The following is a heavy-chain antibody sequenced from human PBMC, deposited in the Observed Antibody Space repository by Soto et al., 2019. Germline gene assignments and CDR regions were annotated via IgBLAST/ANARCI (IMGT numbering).Heavy chain of an antibody. CDR1: GGTFSSYT. V-gene: IGHV1-69*04. CDR3: AREGVAAAPASYYYYMDV. J-gene: IGHJ6*03. Sequence: SVKVSCKASGGTFSSYTISWVRQAPGQGLEWMGRIIPILGIANYAQKFRGRVTITADKSTSTAYMELSSLRSEDTAVYYCAREGVAAAPASYYYYMDVWGKGTTVTVSS. D-gene: IGHD6-13*01. CDR2: IIPILGIA.